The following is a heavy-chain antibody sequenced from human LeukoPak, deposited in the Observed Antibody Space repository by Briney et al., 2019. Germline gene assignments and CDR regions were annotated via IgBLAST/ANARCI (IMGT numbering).Heavy chain of an antibody. CDR1: GFTFSSYA. Sequence: GGSLRLSCAASGFTFSSYAMSWVRQAPGKGLEWVSTISGSGGSTYYADSVKGRFTISRDNSKNTLYLQMNSLRAEDTAVYYCARDHLPPDGYNLLFYFDYWGQGTLVTVSS. J-gene: IGHJ4*02. D-gene: IGHD5-24*01. CDR2: ISGSGGST. CDR3: ARDHLPPDGYNLLFYFDY. V-gene: IGHV3-23*01.